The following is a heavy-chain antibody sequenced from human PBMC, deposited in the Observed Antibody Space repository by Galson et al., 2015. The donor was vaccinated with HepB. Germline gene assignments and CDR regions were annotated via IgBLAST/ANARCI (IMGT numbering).Heavy chain of an antibody. D-gene: IGHD4-17*01. CDR2: ISGSSSYI. J-gene: IGHJ1*01. CDR1: GFSFSSYS. CDR3: ARESYGGYSEYFQH. V-gene: IGHV3-21*01. Sequence: SLRLSCAASGFSFSSYSMNWVRQAPGRGLEWVSSISGSSSYIYYAGSVKGRFTISRDNAKNSLYLQMDSLRAEDTAVYFCARESYGGYSEYFQHWGQGTLVTVSS.